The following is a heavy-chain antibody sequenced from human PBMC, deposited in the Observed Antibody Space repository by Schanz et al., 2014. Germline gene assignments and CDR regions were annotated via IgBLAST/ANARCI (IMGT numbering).Heavy chain of an antibody. V-gene: IGHV1-69*08. CDR1: GGTFSRLT. CDR3: AREVGLYDRGWFDP. Sequence: QVQLVQSGADVKKPGSSVRVSCKASGGTFSRLTFSWVRQAPGQGLEWMGRVIPILGVAHYAQKFQGRVTITADKSTTTAYMELNSLNSDDTAVYYCAREVGLYDRGWFDPWGQGTLVTVSS. CDR2: VIPILGVA. J-gene: IGHJ5*02. D-gene: IGHD3-22*01.